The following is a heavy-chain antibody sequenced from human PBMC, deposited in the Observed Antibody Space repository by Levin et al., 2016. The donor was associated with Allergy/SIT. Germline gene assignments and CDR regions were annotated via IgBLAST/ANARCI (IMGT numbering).Heavy chain of an antibody. J-gene: IGHJ5*02. D-gene: IGHD3-10*01. V-gene: IGHV1-69*13. Sequence: SVKVSCKASGGTFSSYAISWVRQAPGQGLEWMGGIIPIFGTANYAQKFQGRVTITADESTSTAYMELSSLRSEDTAVYYCARDMVRGVIAGWFDPWGQGTLVTVSS. CDR3: ARDMVRGVIAGWFDP. CDR1: GGTFSSYA. CDR2: IIPIFGTA.